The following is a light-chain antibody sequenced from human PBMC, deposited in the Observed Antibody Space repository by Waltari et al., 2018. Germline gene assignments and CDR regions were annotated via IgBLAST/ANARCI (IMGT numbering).Light chain of an antibody. CDR2: GAS. V-gene: IGKV3-15*01. CDR3: MQGIHLPLT. Sequence: EIVMTQSPATLSVSPGEGATLSCRASQSVSSNLAWYQHKPGQAPRLLIYGASTRATGIPARFSGSGSGTEFTLKISRVEAEDVGVYYCMQGIHLPLTFGGGTKVEIK. CDR1: QSVSSN. J-gene: IGKJ4*01.